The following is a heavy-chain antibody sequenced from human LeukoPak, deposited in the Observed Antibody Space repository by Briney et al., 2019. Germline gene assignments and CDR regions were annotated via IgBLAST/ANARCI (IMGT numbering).Heavy chain of an antibody. J-gene: IGHJ5*02. V-gene: IGHV4-34*01. D-gene: IGHD3-3*01. CDR1: GGSFSGYY. Sequence: SETLSLTCAVYGGSFSGYYWSWIRQPPGKGLEWIGEINHSGSTNYNPSLKSRGTISVDTSKNQFSLKLSSVTAADTAVYYCARAGQYDFWSGNLWAHWFHPWGQGTLVTVSS. CDR2: INHSGST. CDR3: ARAGQYDFWSGNLWAHWFHP.